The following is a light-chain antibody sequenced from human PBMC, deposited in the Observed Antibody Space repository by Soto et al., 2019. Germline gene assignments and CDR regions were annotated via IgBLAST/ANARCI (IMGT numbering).Light chain of an antibody. V-gene: IGKV3-15*01. CDR3: QQYNNWPSYT. CDR1: QSVSSN. CDR2: GAS. Sequence: EIVMTQSPATLSVSPGERATLSCRASQSVSSNLAWYQQKPGQAPRLLIYGASTRATGIPARFSGSGSGTAFTLPISSLQSADFAVYYCQQYNNWPSYTFGQGTKLEIK. J-gene: IGKJ2*01.